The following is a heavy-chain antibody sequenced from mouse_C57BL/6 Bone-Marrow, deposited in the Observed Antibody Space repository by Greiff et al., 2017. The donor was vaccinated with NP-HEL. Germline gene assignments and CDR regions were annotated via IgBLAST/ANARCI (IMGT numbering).Heavy chain of an antibody. Sequence: VQLQQSVAELVRPGASVKLSCTASGFTIKNTYMHWVKQRPEQGLEWIGRIDPANGNTKYAPKFQGKATITADTSSNTAYLQLSSLTSEDTAIYYCARGSSPWYFDYWGQGTTLTVSS. V-gene: IGHV14-3*01. CDR2: IDPANGNT. J-gene: IGHJ2*01. CDR1: GFTIKNTY. CDR3: ARGSSPWYFDY. D-gene: IGHD1-1*01.